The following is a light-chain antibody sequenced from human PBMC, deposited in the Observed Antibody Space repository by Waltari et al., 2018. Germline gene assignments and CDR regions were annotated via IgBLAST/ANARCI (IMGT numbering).Light chain of an antibody. Sequence: QPALTQPASGSGSPGQSITIPCTGSSIYVGGDNSVSWYQQPPGQAPKLMMYEVSNRPSGVSNRFSGSKSGNTASLTISGLQAEDEADYYCSSYTSSSTYVFGTGTKVTVL. J-gene: IGLJ1*01. CDR1: SIYVGGDNS. CDR2: EVS. CDR3: SSYTSSSTYV. V-gene: IGLV2-14*01.